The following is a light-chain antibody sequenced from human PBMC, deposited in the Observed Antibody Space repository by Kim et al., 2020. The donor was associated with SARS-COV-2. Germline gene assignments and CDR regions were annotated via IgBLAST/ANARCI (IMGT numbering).Light chain of an antibody. V-gene: IGKV3-20*01. CDR2: DAS. CDR3: QQYGSLPRT. CDR1: QSVSSAY. Sequence: SPGERATLSCKASQSVSSAYLAWYQQKPGQAPRLLIYDASRRATGIPDRFSGSGSGTDFTLTISRLEPEDFAIYYCQQYGSLPRTFGHGTKVDIK. J-gene: IGKJ1*01.